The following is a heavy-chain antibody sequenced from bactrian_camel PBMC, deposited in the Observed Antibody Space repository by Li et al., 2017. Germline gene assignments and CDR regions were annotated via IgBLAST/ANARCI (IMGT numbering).Heavy chain of an antibody. CDR1: GYTYSSHC. D-gene: IGHD2*01. Sequence: HVQLVESGGGLVQPGGSLGLSCAASGYTYSSHCMAWFRQAPGKEREGVAAIYTSIVSTYYADSVKGRFTISLDNAEDTVYLQMDSLKTEDTAMYYCAVGDRCSWSRFTVWGRGTQVTVS. J-gene: IGHJ4*01. CDR3: AVGDRCSWSRFTV. V-gene: IGHV3S1*01. CDR2: IYTSIVST.